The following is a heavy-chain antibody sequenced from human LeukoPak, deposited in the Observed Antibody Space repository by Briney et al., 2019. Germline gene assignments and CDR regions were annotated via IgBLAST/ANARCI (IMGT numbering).Heavy chain of an antibody. CDR2: INPSGGST. D-gene: IGHD2-21*01. Sequence: ASVKVSCKASGYTFTSYYMHWVRQAPGQGLEWMGIINPSGGSTSYAQKFQGRVTMTRDTSTSTVYMELSSQRPEDTAVYYCARAPSLWSGTFDPWDQGTLVTVSS. J-gene: IGHJ5*02. CDR3: ARAPSLWSGTFDP. CDR1: GYTFTSYY. V-gene: IGHV1-46*01.